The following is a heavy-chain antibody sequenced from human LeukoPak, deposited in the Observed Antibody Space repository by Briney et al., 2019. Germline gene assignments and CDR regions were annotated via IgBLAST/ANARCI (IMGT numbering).Heavy chain of an antibody. V-gene: IGHV3-23*01. Sequence: GGSLRLSCAASGFTFSSYSMSWVRQAPGKGLEGVSAISGSGGSTYYADSVKGRFTISRDNSKKTLYLQMNSLRAEDTAVYYCANNGWEVYWGQGTLVTVSS. CDR1: GFTFSSYS. J-gene: IGHJ4*02. D-gene: IGHD1-26*01. CDR2: ISGSGGST. CDR3: ANNGWEVY.